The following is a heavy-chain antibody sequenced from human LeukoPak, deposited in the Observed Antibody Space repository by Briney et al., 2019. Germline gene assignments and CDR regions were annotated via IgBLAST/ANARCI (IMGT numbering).Heavy chain of an antibody. J-gene: IGHJ4*02. Sequence: SETLSLTCSVSGGSISRSSYYWTWIRQSPGRGLEWIGNTYYSGSTLYNPSLKSRVTISVDTSKNQFSLRLTSVTAADTAVYYCARPRGDLWWGYDYWGPGVLLGVSP. CDR1: GGSISRSSYY. CDR3: ARPRGDLWWGYDY. V-gene: IGHV4-39*01. CDR2: TYYSGST. D-gene: IGHD2-8*02.